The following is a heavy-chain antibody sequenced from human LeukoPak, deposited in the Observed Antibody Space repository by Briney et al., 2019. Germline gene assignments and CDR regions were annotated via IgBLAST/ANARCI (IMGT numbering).Heavy chain of an antibody. V-gene: IGHV3-74*01. CDR1: GFTFSSYS. D-gene: IGHD1-26*01. CDR3: ARIKVGATGIDY. J-gene: IGHJ4*02. Sequence: GGSLRLSCAASGFTFSSYSMNWVRQAPGKGLVWVSRINTDGSHTNYADSVKGRFTFSRDNGKNTLYSQMNSLRVEDTAVYYCARIKVGATGIDYWGQGTLVTVSS. CDR2: INTDGSHT.